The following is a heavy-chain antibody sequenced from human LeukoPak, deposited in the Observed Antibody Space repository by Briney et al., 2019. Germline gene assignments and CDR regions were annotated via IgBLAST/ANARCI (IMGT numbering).Heavy chain of an antibody. Sequence: GSLRLSCAASGFTFSSYSMNWVRQAPGKGLEWVSYISSSSSTIYYADSVKGRFTISRDNAKNSLYLQMNSLRTEDTAVYYCARVAYYYDSSGYYHPSSAFDIWGQGTMVTVSS. V-gene: IGHV3-48*01. J-gene: IGHJ3*02. CDR2: ISSSSSTI. CDR1: GFTFSSYS. D-gene: IGHD3-22*01. CDR3: ARVAYYYDSSGYYHPSSAFDI.